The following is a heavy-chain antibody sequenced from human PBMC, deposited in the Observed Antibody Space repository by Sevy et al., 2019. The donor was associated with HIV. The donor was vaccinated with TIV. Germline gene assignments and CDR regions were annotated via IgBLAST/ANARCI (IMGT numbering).Heavy chain of an antibody. CDR2: IKRDGSEK. CDR3: ARDCSSASCLWGMDV. Sequence: GGSLRLSCAASGFTFSSYWMSWDRQAPGKGLEWVANIKRDGSEKYYVYSVKGRFTNSRDNAKNSLYLQMNSLRAEDTAVYYCARDCSSASCLWGMDVWGQGTTVTVSS. V-gene: IGHV3-7*03. D-gene: IGHD2-2*01. CDR1: GFTFSSYW. J-gene: IGHJ6*02.